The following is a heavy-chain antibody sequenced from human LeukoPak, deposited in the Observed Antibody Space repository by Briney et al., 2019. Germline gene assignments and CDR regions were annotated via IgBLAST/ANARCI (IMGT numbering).Heavy chain of an antibody. D-gene: IGHD6-6*01. Sequence: PSETLSLTCAVYGGSFSGYYWSWIRQPPGKGLEWIGEINHSGSTDYNPSLKSRVTISVDTSKNQFSLKLSSVTAADTAVYYCARHWYSSSSFDYWGQGTLVTVSS. V-gene: IGHV4-34*01. CDR1: GGSFSGYY. J-gene: IGHJ4*02. CDR2: INHSGST. CDR3: ARHWYSSSSFDY.